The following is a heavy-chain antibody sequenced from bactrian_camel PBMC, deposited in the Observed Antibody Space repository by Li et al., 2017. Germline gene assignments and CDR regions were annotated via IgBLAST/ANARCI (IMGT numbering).Heavy chain of an antibody. CDR2: ISSGGSWR. J-gene: IGHJ4*01. CDR1: GFTFSSTA. Sequence: VQLVESGGGSVQAGGALRLSCAASGFTFSSTAMKWVRQAPGKGLEWVSSISSGGSWRHYTDSVKGRFTISRDNAKNTLYLQLNSLKPEDTAMYYCAKDQSAARGQGTQVTVS. CDR3: AKDQSAA. V-gene: IGHV3S31*01.